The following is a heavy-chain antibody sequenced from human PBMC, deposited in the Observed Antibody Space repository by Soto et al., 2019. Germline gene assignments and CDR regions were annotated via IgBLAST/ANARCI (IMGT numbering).Heavy chain of an antibody. J-gene: IGHJ6*02. CDR2: IRAYNGQT. D-gene: IGHD2-8*01. CDR3: ASVGKYCTNVECSVYGMDG. Sequence: QVQLVQSGAEVKKPGASVKVSCKASGYTFTSYGISWVRQAPGQGLEWMGWIRAYNGQTNYAQPLQGRVTMTTDTATSPAYMALRSLRSDDTAVYDCASVGKYCTNVECSVYGMDGWGQRTTVSVSS. CDR1: GYTFTSYG. V-gene: IGHV1-18*01.